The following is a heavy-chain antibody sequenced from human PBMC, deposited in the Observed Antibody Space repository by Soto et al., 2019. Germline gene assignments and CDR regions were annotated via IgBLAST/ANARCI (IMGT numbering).Heavy chain of an antibody. CDR3: ARGSGSYHWDFDY. J-gene: IGHJ4*02. V-gene: IGHV3-21*01. Sequence: EVQLVESGGGLVKPGGSLRLSCAASGFTFSSYSMNWVRQAPGKGLEWVSSISSSSSYVYYADSVKGRFTISRDNAKNSLYLQMNSLRAEDTAVYYCARGSGSYHWDFDYWGQGTLVTVSS. CDR1: GFTFSSYS. D-gene: IGHD3-10*01. CDR2: ISSSSSYV.